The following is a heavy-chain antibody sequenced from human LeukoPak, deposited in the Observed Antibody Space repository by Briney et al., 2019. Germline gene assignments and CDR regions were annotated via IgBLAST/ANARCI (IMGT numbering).Heavy chain of an antibody. D-gene: IGHD6-13*01. CDR3: ARGDSSSWYCFDY. CDR2: FNPNSGAT. CDR1: GYTFTDYY. V-gene: IGHV1-2*02. Sequence: ASVKVSRKASGYTFTDYYIHWVRQAPGQGLEWMGWFNPNSGATNYAQKFQGRVTMTRDTSITTAYMELSSLRPDDTAVYYCARGDSSSWYCFDYWGQGTLVTVSS. J-gene: IGHJ4*02.